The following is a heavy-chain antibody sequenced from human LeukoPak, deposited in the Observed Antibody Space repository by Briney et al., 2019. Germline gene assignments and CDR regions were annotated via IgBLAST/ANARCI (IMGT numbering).Heavy chain of an antibody. V-gene: IGHV3-53*01. CDR1: GFTVSSNY. Sequence: PGGSLRLSCAAPGFTVSSNYMSWVRQAPGKGLEWVSVIYSGGSTYYADSVKGRFTISRDNSKNTLYLQMNSLRAEDTAVYYCARSNSSGYNFDYWGHGTLVTVSS. J-gene: IGHJ4*01. D-gene: IGHD6-19*01. CDR2: IYSGGST. CDR3: ARSNSSGYNFDY.